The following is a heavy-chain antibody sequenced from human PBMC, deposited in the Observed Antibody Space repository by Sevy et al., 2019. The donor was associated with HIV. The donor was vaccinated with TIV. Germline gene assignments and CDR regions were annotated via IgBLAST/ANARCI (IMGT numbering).Heavy chain of an antibody. V-gene: IGHV3-23*01. CDR2: ISGRGGST. CDR3: AKEFMVQGVIITPGPNWFDP. D-gene: IGHD3-10*01. CDR1: GFTFSSYA. J-gene: IGHJ5*02. Sequence: GGSLRLSCAASGFTFSSYAMSWVRQAPGKGLEWVSAISGRGGSTYYADSVKGRFTISRDNSKNTLYLQMNSLRAEDTAVYYCAKEFMVQGVIITPGPNWFDPWGQGTLVTVSS.